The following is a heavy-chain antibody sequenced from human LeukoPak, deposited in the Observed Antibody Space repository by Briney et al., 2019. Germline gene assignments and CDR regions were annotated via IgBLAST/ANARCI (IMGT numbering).Heavy chain of an antibody. CDR1: GGSFSGYY. D-gene: IGHD3-10*01. V-gene: IGHV4-34*01. CDR3: ARSSWLTVRGVRWFDP. CDR2: INHSGST. Sequence: KPSETLSLTCAVYGGSFSGYYWSWIRQPPGKGLEWIGEINHSGSTNYNPSLKSRVTISVDTSKNQFSPKLSSVTAADTAVYYCARSSWLTVRGVRWFDPWGQGTLVTVSS. J-gene: IGHJ5*02.